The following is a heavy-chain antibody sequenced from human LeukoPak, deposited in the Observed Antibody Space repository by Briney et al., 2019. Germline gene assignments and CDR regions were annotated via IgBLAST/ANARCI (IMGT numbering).Heavy chain of an antibody. CDR1: GGSISYYY. V-gene: IGHV4-30-2*01. Sequence: SETLSLTCTVSGGSISYYYWSWIRQPPGKGLEWIGYIYHSGSTYYNPSLKSRVTISVDRSKNQFSLKLSSVTAADTAVYYCATDSSGYLGAFDIWGQGTMVTVSS. CDR3: ATDSSGYLGAFDI. D-gene: IGHD3-22*01. J-gene: IGHJ3*02. CDR2: IYHSGST.